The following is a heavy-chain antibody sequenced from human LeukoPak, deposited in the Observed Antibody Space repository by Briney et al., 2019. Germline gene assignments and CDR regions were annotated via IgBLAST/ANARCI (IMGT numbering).Heavy chain of an antibody. D-gene: IGHD3-3*01. J-gene: IGHJ4*02. Sequence: GGSLRLSCAASGFIFSSYNMNWVRQAPGKGLEWVSFISSSSGTTYYADSVKGRFTISRDNVKNSLYLQMNSLRADDTAVYYCASDYDFWSGNNGGGEGFDYWGQGTLVTVSS. CDR1: GFIFSSYN. CDR2: ISSSSGTT. CDR3: ASDYDFWSGNNGGGEGFDY. V-gene: IGHV3-48*01.